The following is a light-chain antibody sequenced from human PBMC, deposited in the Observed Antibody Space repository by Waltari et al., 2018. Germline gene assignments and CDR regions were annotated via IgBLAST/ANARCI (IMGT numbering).Light chain of an antibody. J-gene: IGLJ3*02. CDR1: SFNIGGNY. CDR2: RND. V-gene: IGLV1-47*01. Sequence: QTLLTQPPSVSGTPGQRVTISCSGRSFNIGGNYVYWFQQLPGTAPKLLIYRNDARPSGGPDRISGSKSGTSAALAISGLRSEDEAHYYCAAWDDSLSASLFGGGTKLTVL. CDR3: AAWDDSLSASL.